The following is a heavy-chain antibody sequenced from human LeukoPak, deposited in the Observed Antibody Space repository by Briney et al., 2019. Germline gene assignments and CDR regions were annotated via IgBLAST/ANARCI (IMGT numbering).Heavy chain of an antibody. J-gene: IGHJ3*02. CDR2: ISYGGSNK. V-gene: IGHV3-30-3*01. CDR1: GFTFSSYA. Sequence: GGSLRLSCAASGFTFSSYAMHWVRQAPGKGLEWVAVISYGGSNKYYADSVKGRFTISRDNSKNTLYLQMNSLRAEDTAVYYCARPSTRGGGGDDAFDIWGQGTMVTVSS. D-gene: IGHD2-21*01. CDR3: ARPSTRGGGGDDAFDI.